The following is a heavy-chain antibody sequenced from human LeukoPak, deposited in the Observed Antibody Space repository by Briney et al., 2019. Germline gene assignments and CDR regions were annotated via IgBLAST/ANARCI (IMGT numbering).Heavy chain of an antibody. CDR2: IIPIFGTA. CDR1: GGTFSSYA. CDR3: ARGGPYEYVWGSYRPFDY. V-gene: IGHV1-69*01. J-gene: IGHJ4*02. Sequence: SVEVSCKASGGTFSSYAISCVRQAPGQGLEWMGGIIPIFGTANYAQKFQGRVTITADESTSTAYMELSSLRSEDTAVFYCARGGPYEYVWGSYRPFDYWGQGTLVTVSS. D-gene: IGHD3-16*02.